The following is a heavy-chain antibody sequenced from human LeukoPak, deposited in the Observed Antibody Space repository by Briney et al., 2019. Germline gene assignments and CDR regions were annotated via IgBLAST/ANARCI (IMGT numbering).Heavy chain of an antibody. CDR1: GYTFTGYY. D-gene: IGHD5-18*01. Sequence: ASVKVSCKASGYTFTGYYMHWVRQAPGQGGEWMGWINPNSGGTNYAQKFQGRVTMTRDTSISTAYMELSRLRSDDTAVYYCASDSGYSYGYFDYWGQGTLVTVSS. V-gene: IGHV1-2*02. CDR3: ASDSGYSYGYFDY. CDR2: INPNSGGT. J-gene: IGHJ4*02.